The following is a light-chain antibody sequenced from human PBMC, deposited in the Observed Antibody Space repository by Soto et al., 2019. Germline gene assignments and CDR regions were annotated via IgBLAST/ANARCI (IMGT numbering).Light chain of an antibody. CDR3: QQYNNWPRT. V-gene: IGKV3-15*01. J-gene: IGKJ1*01. Sequence: EIVMTQSPATLSLSPGERATLSCRASESVSTNLAWYQQKAGQAPRLLIYGASTRATGIPARFSGSGSGTEFTLTISSLQSEDFAVYYCQQYNNWPRTFGQGTKVDIK. CDR1: ESVSTN. CDR2: GAS.